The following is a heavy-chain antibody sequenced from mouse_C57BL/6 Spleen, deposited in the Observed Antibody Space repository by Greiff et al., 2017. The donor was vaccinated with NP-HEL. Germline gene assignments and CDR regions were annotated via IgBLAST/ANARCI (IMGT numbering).Heavy chain of an antibody. CDR2: IYPGDGDT. D-gene: IGHD1-1*01. J-gene: IGHJ1*03. CDR3: ARRYYYGSYWYFDV. CDR1: GYAFSSYW. Sequence: VQLQQSGAELVKPGASVKISCKASGYAFSSYWMNWVKQRPGKGLEWIGQIYPGDGDTNYNGKFKGKATLTADKSSSTAYMQLSSLTSEDSAVYFCARRYYYGSYWYFDVWGTGTTVTVSS. V-gene: IGHV1-80*01.